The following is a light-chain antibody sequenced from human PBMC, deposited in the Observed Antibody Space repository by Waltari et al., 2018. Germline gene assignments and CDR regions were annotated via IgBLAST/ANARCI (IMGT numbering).Light chain of an antibody. CDR1: QSVGKY. V-gene: IGKV3-11*01. J-gene: IGKJ1*01. Sequence: GTLSCRASQSVGKYLVWYQQKPGQAPRLLIDDAVIRAPGIPDRFIGSGSGTDFSLTISRLEPEDFAVYHCQHYLRLPVTFGQGTTVEI. CDR2: DAV. CDR3: QHYLRLPVT.